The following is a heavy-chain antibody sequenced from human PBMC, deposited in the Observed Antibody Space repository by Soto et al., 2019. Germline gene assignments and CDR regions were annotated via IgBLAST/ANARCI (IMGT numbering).Heavy chain of an antibody. Sequence: SETLSLTCAVYGGSFSGYYWSWIRQPPGKGLEWIGEINHSGSTNYNPSLKSRVTISVDTSKNQFSLKLSSVTAADTAVYYCARGPRGLGYCSGGSCYFGVRAYYYYGMDVWGQGTTGTVSS. CDR3: ARGPRGLGYCSGGSCYFGVRAYYYYGMDV. D-gene: IGHD2-15*01. CDR1: GGSFSGYY. V-gene: IGHV4-34*01. J-gene: IGHJ6*02. CDR2: INHSGST.